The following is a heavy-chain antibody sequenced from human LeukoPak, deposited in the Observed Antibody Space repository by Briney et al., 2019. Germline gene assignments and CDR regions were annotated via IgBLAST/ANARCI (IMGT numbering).Heavy chain of an antibody. CDR1: GGSMTSYF. D-gene: IGHD1-1*01. CDR2: VYHSGGT. CDR3: ARANPNWNPPDY. V-gene: IGHV4-59*08. J-gene: IGHJ4*02. Sequence: SETLSLACTVSGGSMTSYFWSWIRQPPGKGLEWIGYVYHSGGTSYNPSLKSRVSISEDTSKNQFSLKLSSVTAAGTAVYYCARANPNWNPPDYWGQGTLVTVSS.